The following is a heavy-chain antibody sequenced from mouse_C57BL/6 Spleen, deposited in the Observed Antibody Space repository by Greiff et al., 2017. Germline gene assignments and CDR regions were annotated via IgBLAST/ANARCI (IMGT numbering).Heavy chain of an antibody. CDR3: ARSNYGFYYAMDD. V-gene: IGHV1-18*01. CDR1: GYTFTDYN. CDR2: INPNNGGT. Sequence: VQLQQSGPELVKPGASVKIPCKASGYTFTDYNMDWVKQSHGKSLEWIGDINPNNGGTIYNQKFKGKATLTVDKSSSTAYMELRSLTSEDTAVYYCARSNYGFYYAMDDWGQGTSVTVSS. D-gene: IGHD1-1*01. J-gene: IGHJ4*01.